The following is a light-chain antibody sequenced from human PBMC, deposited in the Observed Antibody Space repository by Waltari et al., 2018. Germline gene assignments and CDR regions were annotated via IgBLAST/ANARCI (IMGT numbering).Light chain of an antibody. V-gene: IGKV3-20*01. CDR1: QSVSSGY. Sequence: EIVLPQSPGTLSLSPGERAALSCRASQSVSSGYLAWYQQNPGQAPRLLIFGASNRATGIPDRFSGSGSGTDFTVAISRLEPEDFAVYYCQQYGSSPWTFGQGTKVEIK. CDR3: QQYGSSPWT. CDR2: GAS. J-gene: IGKJ1*01.